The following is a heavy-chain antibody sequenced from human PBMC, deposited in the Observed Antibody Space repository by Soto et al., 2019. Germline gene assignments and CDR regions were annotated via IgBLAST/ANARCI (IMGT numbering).Heavy chain of an antibody. CDR3: VRGLIDRYGDEF. CDR1: GFTFSNYW. J-gene: IGHJ4*02. Sequence: EVQLVESGGDLVQPGGSLRLSCVASGFTFSNYWIHWVRQAPGKGLVWVSRIHPDGTTIDYADSVKGRFTLSRDNAESTAYLQINSLRAEDTAVYYCVRGLIDRYGDEFWGQGTLLTVSS. V-gene: IGHV3-74*01. CDR2: IHPDGTTI. D-gene: IGHD5-18*01.